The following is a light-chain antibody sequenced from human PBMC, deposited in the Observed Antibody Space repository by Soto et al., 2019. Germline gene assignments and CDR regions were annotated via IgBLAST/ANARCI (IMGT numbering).Light chain of an antibody. CDR1: SSDIGGYNY. CDR3: GSYVSSNTVL. CDR2: DVT. V-gene: IGLV2-14*03. Sequence: QSALTQPASVSGSPGQSITISCIGTSSDIGGYNYVSWYQQHPGKAPKLMIYDVTDRPSGVSNRFSGSKSGNTASLTISGLQAEDEADYYCGSYVSSNTVLFGGGTKLTVL. J-gene: IGLJ2*01.